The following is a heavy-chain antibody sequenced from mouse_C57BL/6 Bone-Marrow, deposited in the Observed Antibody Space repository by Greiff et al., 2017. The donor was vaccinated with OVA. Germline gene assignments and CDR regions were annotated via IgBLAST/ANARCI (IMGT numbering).Heavy chain of an antibody. V-gene: IGHV5-17*01. D-gene: IGHD1-1*01. CDR1: GFTFSDYG. CDR3: ARQEKYYGSSYWYFDV. CDR2: ISSGSSTI. J-gene: IGHJ1*03. Sequence: VQLQQSGGGLVKPGGSLKLSCAASGFTFSDYGMHWVRQAPEKGLEWVAYISSGSSTIYYADTVKGRFTISRDNAKNTLFLQMTSLRSEDTAMYYCARQEKYYGSSYWYFDVWGTGTTVTVSS.